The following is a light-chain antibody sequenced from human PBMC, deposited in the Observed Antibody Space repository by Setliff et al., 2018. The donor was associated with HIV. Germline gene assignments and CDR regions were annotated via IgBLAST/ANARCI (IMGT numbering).Light chain of an antibody. V-gene: IGLV1-44*01. CDR2: NNY. CDR1: SSNIGVNV. J-gene: IGLJ1*01. Sequence: QSVLSQPPSASGTPGQRVTISCSGSSSNIGVNVVNWYQHLPGTSPKLLIYNNYQRPSGVPDRFSGSKSGSSGSLAISGLQSEDEADYYCAVWDNALKGYVLGTGTKVTVL. CDR3: AVWDNALKGYV.